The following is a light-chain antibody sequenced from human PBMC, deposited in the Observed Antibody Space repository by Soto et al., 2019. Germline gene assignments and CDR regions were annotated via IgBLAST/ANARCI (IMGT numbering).Light chain of an antibody. CDR1: QSVSSN. CDR2: GAS. CDR3: QQYGSSRIT. Sequence: IVMTQSPATLSVSPGERATLSCRASQSVSSNLAWYQQKPGQAPRLPIYGASTRATGIPARFSGSGSGTDFTLTISRLEPEDFAVYYCQQYGSSRITFGQGTRLEIK. J-gene: IGKJ5*01. V-gene: IGKV3-15*01.